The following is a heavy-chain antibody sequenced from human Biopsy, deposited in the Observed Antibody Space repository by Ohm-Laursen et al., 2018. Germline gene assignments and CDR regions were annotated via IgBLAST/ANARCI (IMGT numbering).Heavy chain of an antibody. CDR2: ISYDGSNK. Sequence: SLRLSCAASGFTFSSYAMHWVRQAPGKGLEWVAVISYDGSNKYYADSVKGRFTISRDNSKNTLYLQMNSLRADDTAVYYCALAAAQTVTHFDYWGQGTLVTVSS. J-gene: IGHJ4*02. CDR3: ALAAAQTVTHFDY. V-gene: IGHV3-30*04. D-gene: IGHD4-17*01. CDR1: GFTFSSYA.